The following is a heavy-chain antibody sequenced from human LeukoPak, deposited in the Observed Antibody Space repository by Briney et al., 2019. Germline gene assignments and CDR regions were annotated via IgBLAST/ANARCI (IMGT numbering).Heavy chain of an antibody. Sequence: GGSLRLSCAASGFTFSSYGMSWVRQAPGKGLEWVSAISGSGGSTYYADSVKGRFTISRDNSKNTLYLQMNSLRAEDTAVYYCARDLTRYDYSNSGPVDYWGQGTLVTVSS. CDR3: ARDLTRYDYSNSGPVDY. CDR2: ISGSGGST. CDR1: GFTFSSYG. V-gene: IGHV3-23*01. J-gene: IGHJ4*02. D-gene: IGHD4-11*01.